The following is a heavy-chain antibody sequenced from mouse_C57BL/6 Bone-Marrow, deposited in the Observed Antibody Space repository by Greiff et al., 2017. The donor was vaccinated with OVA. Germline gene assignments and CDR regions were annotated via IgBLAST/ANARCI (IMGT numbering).Heavy chain of an antibody. D-gene: IGHD1-1*01. CDR1: GYAFTNYL. J-gene: IGHJ4*01. V-gene: IGHV1-54*01. CDR3: ARWGDYGSSPAGAMDY. CDR2: INPGSGGT. Sequence: QVQLQQSGAELVRPGTSVKVSCKASGYAFTNYLIEWVKQRPGQGLEWIGVINPGSGGTNYNEKFKGKATLTADKASSTAYMQLSSLTSEDSAVYCCARWGDYGSSPAGAMDYWGQGTSVTVSS.